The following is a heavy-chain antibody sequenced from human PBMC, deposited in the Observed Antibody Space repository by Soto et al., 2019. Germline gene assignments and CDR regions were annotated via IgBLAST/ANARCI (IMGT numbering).Heavy chain of an antibody. CDR2: INPNSGGT. J-gene: IGHJ6*02. CDR3: ARSRAKGMDV. D-gene: IGHD5-12*01. CDR1: GYSFTGNY. V-gene: IGHV1-2*04. Sequence: APVKVSCKASGYSFTGNYMHWVRQAPGQGLEWMGWINPNSGGTNYAQKFQGWVTMTRDTSISTAYMELSRLRSDDTAAYYCARSRAKGMDVWGQGTTVTVSS.